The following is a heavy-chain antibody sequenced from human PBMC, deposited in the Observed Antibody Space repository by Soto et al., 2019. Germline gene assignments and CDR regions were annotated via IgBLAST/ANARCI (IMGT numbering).Heavy chain of an antibody. D-gene: IGHD3-10*01. Sequence: EVQLVESGGGLVKPGGSLRLSCAASGFTFNDAWMSWVRQAPGKGLEWVARIMSKTAGGALTYATSGKDRFIISRDDSKNTLYLQMNSLKTDDTAVYYCTTYYSGAGDYWGQGTLVTVSS. V-gene: IGHV3-15*01. J-gene: IGHJ4*02. CDR3: TTYYSGAGDY. CDR1: GFTFNDAW. CDR2: IMSKTAGGAL.